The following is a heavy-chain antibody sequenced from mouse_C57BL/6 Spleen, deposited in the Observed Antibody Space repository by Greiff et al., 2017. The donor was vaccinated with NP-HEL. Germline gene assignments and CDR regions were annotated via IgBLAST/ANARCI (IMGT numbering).Heavy chain of an antibody. J-gene: IGHJ2*01. CDR1: GFTFSSYA. V-gene: IGHV5-9-1*02. Sequence: EVMLVESGEGLAKPGGSLKLSCAASGFTFSSYAMSWVRQTPEKRLEWVAYISSGGDYIYYPDTVKGRFTIPRDNTRNTLYLQMSSLKSEDTAMYYCTREAQATSYFDYWGQGTTLTVSS. D-gene: IGHD3-2*02. CDR3: TREAQATSYFDY. CDR2: ISSGGDYI.